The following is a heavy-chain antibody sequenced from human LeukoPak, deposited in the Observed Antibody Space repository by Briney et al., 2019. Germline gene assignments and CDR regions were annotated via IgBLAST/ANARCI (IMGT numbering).Heavy chain of an antibody. D-gene: IGHD1-26*01. V-gene: IGHV3-30*02. CDR2: IRYDGSK. J-gene: IGHJ6*03. Sequence: PGGSLRLSCAASGFTFSSYGMHWVRQAPGKGLEWVAFIRYDGSKYYTDSVKGRFTTSRDNSKNTLYLQMNSLRAEDTAVYYCAKGRGWEASYYYYYMDVWGKGTTVTISS. CDR1: GFTFSSYG. CDR3: AKGRGWEASYYYYYMDV.